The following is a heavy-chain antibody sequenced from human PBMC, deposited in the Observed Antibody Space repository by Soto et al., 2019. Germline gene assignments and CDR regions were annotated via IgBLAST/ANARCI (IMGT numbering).Heavy chain of an antibody. CDR1: GFTVSSNY. Sequence: EVQLVESGGGLVQPGGSLRLSCAASGFTVSSNYMSWVRQAPGKGLEWVSVIYSGGSIYYADSVKGRFTISRDNSKNTLYLQMNSLRAEDTAVYYCARGDTQYYYYYYMDVWGKGTTVTVSS. J-gene: IGHJ6*03. D-gene: IGHD5-18*01. CDR3: ARGDTQYYYYYYMDV. CDR2: IYSGGSI. V-gene: IGHV3-66*01.